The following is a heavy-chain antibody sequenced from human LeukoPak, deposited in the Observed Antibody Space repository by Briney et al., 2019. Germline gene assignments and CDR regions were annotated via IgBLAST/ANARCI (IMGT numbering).Heavy chain of an antibody. CDR2: IYYSGST. V-gene: IGHV4-59*01. Sequence: SETLSLTCTVSGGPISSYYWSWIRQPPGKGREWFGYIYYSGSTNYNPSLKSRVTISVDTSKNQFSLKLSSVTAADTAVYYCARDHHVPNYYYGMDVWGQGTTVTVSS. J-gene: IGHJ6*02. CDR1: GGPISSYY. CDR3: ARDHHVPNYYYGMDV.